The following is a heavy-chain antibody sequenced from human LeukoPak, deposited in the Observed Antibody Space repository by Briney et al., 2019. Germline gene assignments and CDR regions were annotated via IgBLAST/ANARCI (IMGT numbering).Heavy chain of an antibody. D-gene: IGHD7-27*01. Sequence: GGSLRLSCAASGFTFSSYRMNWVRQAPGKGLEWVSSINSNSVYMYYADSVKGRFTISRDNAKSSLYLQMNSLRVEDTAVYYCATYKNWVAGDVWGQGTTVSVSS. CDR3: ATYKNWVAGDV. V-gene: IGHV3-21*01. CDR1: GFTFSSYR. J-gene: IGHJ6*02. CDR2: INSNSVYM.